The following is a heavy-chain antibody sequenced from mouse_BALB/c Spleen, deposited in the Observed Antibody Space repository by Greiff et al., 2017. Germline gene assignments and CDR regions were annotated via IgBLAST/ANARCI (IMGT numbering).Heavy chain of an antibody. Sequence: ESGPGLVKPSQSLSLTCSVTGYSITSGYYWNWIRQFPGNKLEWMGYISYDGSNNYNPSLKNRISITRDTSKNQFFLKLNSVTTEDTATYYCARLYYGSRAGDYWGQGTTLTVSS. D-gene: IGHD1-1*01. CDR2: ISYDGSN. V-gene: IGHV3-6*02. J-gene: IGHJ2*01. CDR1: GYSITSGYY. CDR3: ARLYYGSRAGDY.